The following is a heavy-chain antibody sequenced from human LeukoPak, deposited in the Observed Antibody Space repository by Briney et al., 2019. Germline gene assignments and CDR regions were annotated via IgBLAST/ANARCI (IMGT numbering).Heavy chain of an antibody. Sequence: GGSLRLSCAASGFTFDDYAMHWVRQAPGKGLEWVSSISSSSSYIYYADSVKGRFTISRDNAKNSLYLQMNSLRAEDTAVYYCARDCSSTSCYFIWGQGTLVTVSS. V-gene: IGHV3-21*01. J-gene: IGHJ4*02. D-gene: IGHD2-2*01. CDR3: ARDCSSTSCYFI. CDR1: GFTFDDYA. CDR2: ISSSSSYI.